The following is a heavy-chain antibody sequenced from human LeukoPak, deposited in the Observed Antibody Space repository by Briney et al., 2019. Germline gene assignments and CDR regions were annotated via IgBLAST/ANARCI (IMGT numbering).Heavy chain of an antibody. V-gene: IGHV3-30-3*01. CDR3: ARDYRSWAYCGGDCYSTAFDI. CDR1: GFTFSSYA. D-gene: IGHD2-21*02. J-gene: IGHJ3*02. CDR2: ISYDGSNK. Sequence: GGSLRLFCAASGFTFSSYAMHWVRQAPGKGLEWVAVISYDGSNKYYADSVKGRFTISRDNSKNTLYLQMNSLRAEDTAVYYCARDYRSWAYCGGDCYSTAFDIWGQGTMVTVSS.